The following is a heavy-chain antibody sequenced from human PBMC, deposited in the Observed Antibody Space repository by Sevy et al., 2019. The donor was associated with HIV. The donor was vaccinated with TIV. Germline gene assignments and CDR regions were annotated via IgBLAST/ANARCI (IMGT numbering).Heavy chain of an antibody. J-gene: IGHJ6*02. CDR2: ISYDGSKR. Sequence: GGSLRLSCAASGFTFSSYAMHWVRQAPGKGLEWVAVISYDGSKRFHANSVKGRFSISRDKSKNMVYLQMNGLRIEDTAVYYCARAYVDRYYYYYGMDVWGQGTTVTVSS. CDR1: GFTFSSYA. D-gene: IGHD3-16*01. V-gene: IGHV3-30*01. CDR3: ARAYVDRYYYYYGMDV.